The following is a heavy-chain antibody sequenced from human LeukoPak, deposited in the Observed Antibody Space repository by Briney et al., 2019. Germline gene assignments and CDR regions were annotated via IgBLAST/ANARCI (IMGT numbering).Heavy chain of an antibody. Sequence: QSWGSLRLSCAASGLTFSSYGMSWVRQAPGKGLEWVLAISGSGGSTYYADSVKGRFTISRDNSKNTLYLQMNSLRAEDTAVYYCAKDSRITMIVVPTWGQGTMVTVSS. CDR1: GLTFSSYG. D-gene: IGHD3-22*01. CDR3: AKDSRITMIVVPT. V-gene: IGHV3-23*01. CDR2: ISGSGGST. J-gene: IGHJ3*01.